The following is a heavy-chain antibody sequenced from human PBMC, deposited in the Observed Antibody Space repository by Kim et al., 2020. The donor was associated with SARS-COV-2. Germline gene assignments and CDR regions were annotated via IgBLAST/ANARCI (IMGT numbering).Heavy chain of an antibody. CDR2: INPNSGGT. D-gene: IGHD5-18*01. V-gene: IGHV1-2*02. CDR1: GYTFTGYY. CDR3: ARVSRYSYGHPFDY. Sequence: ASVKVSCKASGYTFTGYYMHWVRQAPGQGLEWMGWINPNSGGTNYAQKFQGRVTMTRDTSISTAYMELSRLRSDDTAVYYCARVSRYSYGHPFDYWGQGTLVTVSS. J-gene: IGHJ4*02.